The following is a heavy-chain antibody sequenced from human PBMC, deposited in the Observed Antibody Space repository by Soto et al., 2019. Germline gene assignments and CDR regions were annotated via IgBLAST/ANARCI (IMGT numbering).Heavy chain of an antibody. D-gene: IGHD6-13*01. CDR1: ADSISSNY. J-gene: IGHJ4*02. CDR2: VYNSGST. V-gene: IGHV4-59*01. CDR3: ARYRREAVAGYTLDN. Sequence: SETLSLTCNVSADSISSNYWTWIRQPPGKGLEWIGYVYNSGSTNYNPSLKSRVTISEDTSKSQFSLKVNSMTAADTAVYYCARYRREAVAGYTLDNWGQGILVTVSS.